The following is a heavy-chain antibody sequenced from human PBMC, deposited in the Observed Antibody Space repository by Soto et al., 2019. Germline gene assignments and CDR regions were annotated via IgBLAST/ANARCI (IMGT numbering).Heavy chain of an antibody. D-gene: IGHD3-9*01. CDR3: AKDPSTGPPDC. CDR1: GFMFSSYG. J-gene: IGHJ4*02. CDR2: IHPSGGST. Sequence: GSLRLSCAAAGFMFSSYGMILVRQAPGKGLQWVATIHPSGGSTHYAESVRGRFTISRDNSRDTLYLQMNSLRAEDTAVYYCAKDPSTGPPDCWGQGALVTVSS. V-gene: IGHV3-23*01.